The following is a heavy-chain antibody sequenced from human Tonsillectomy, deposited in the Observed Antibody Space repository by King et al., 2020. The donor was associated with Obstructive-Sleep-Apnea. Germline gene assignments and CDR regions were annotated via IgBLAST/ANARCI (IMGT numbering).Heavy chain of an antibody. CDR1: GGTFSSYA. D-gene: IGHD3-22*01. CDR3: ARGLYYYDSSGFRRQDAFDI. J-gene: IGHJ3*02. CDR2: IIPIFGTA. Sequence: VQLVESGAEVKKPGSSVKVSCKASGGTFSSYAISWVRQAPGQGLEWMGGIIPIFGTANYAPKFQGRVTITADESTSTAYMELSSLRSEDTAVYYCARGLYYYDSSGFRRQDAFDIWGQGTMVTVSS. V-gene: IGHV1-69*01.